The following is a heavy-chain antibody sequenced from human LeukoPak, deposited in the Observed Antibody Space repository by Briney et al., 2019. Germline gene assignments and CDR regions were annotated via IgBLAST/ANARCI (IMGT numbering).Heavy chain of an antibody. Sequence: GGSLRLSCAASGFTFSDYYMSWIRQAPGKGLEGVSYISSSGSTIYYADSVKGRFTISRDNAKNSLYLQMNSLRAEDTAVYYCARGDIIVVVAANAFDIWGQGTMVTVSS. V-gene: IGHV3-11*04. J-gene: IGHJ3*02. CDR3: ARGDIIVVVAANAFDI. CDR1: GFTFSDYY. D-gene: IGHD2-15*01. CDR2: ISSSGSTI.